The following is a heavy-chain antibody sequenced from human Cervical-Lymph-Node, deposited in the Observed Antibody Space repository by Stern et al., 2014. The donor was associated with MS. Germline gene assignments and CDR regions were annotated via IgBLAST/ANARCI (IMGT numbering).Heavy chain of an antibody. J-gene: IGHJ5*02. D-gene: IGHD2-2*01. V-gene: IGHV3-21*01. CDR2: ISSSSSYI. CDR1: GFTFRSYT. Sequence: VQLGESGGGLVKPGGSLSLSCAASGFTFRSYTMNWVRQAPGKGLEWFAAISSSSSYIYYADSVKGRFTISRDNAKNSLYLQMNSLRAEDTAVYYCARGGGMIPADRWWFDPWGQGTLVTVSS. CDR3: ARGGGMIPADRWWFDP.